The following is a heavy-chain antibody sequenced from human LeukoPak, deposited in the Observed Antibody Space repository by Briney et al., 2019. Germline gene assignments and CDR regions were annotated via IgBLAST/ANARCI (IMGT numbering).Heavy chain of an antibody. V-gene: IGHV3-23*01. Sequence: GGSLRLSCAASGFTFSNYGMSWVRQAPGKGLEWVAGISDSGGRTNYADSVKGRFTISRDNPKNTLYLQMNSLRAEDTAVYFCAKRGVVIRVILVGFHKEANYFDSWGQGALVTVS. CDR2: ISDSGGRT. D-gene: IGHD3-22*01. CDR1: GFTFSNYG. CDR3: AKRGVVIRVILVGFHKEANYFDS. J-gene: IGHJ4*02.